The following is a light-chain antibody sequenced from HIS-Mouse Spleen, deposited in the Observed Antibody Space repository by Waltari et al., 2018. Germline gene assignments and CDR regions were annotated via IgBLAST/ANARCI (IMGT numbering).Light chain of an antibody. CDR3: NSRDSSGNHLVV. CDR1: SLRSYY. Sequence: SSELTQDPAVSVALGQTVRITCHGDSLRSYYASWYQQKPGQAPVLVIYGKNNRPPGIPDRFSGSSSGNTASLTITGAQAEDEADYYCNSRDSSGNHLVVFGGGTKLTVL. J-gene: IGLJ2*01. V-gene: IGLV3-19*01. CDR2: GKN.